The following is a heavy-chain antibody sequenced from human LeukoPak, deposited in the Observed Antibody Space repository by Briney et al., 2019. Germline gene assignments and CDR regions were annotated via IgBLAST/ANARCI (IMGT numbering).Heavy chain of an antibody. Sequence: GGSLRLSCAASGFTFSNSWMHWARQAPGKGLMWVSRINTDGSTTTYADSVKGRFTISRDNAKNTLYLQMSGLRAEDTAVYYCAKSIATREDYWGQGTLVTVSS. CDR1: GFTFSNSW. V-gene: IGHV3-74*03. D-gene: IGHD6-6*01. CDR2: INTDGSTT. CDR3: AKSIATREDY. J-gene: IGHJ4*02.